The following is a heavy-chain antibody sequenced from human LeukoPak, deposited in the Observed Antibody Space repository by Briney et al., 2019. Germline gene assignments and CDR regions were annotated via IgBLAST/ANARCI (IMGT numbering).Heavy chain of an antibody. CDR2: IYHSGST. Sequence: SETLSLTCAVSGYSISSGYYWGWVRQPPGKGLEWIGSIYHSGSTNYNPSLKSRVTLSVDTSENQFSLNLSSVTAADTAVYYCARLPHCSSTRCYTGYYFDNWGQGTLVTVS. D-gene: IGHD2-2*02. J-gene: IGHJ4*02. V-gene: IGHV4-38-2*01. CDR3: ARLPHCSSTRCYTGYYFDN. CDR1: GYSISSGYY.